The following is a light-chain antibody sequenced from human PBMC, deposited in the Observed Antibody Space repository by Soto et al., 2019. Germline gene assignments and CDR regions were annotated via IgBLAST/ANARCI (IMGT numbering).Light chain of an antibody. J-gene: IGLJ1*01. CDR3: SSYTGSSTCV. CDR2: GVS. V-gene: IGLV2-14*03. Sequence: QSALTQPASVSGSPGQSITISCTGTSSDVGGYNFVSWYQHHPGKAPKLLIYGVSNRLSVVSNRFSGSKSGNTASLTISGLQAEDEADYYCSSYTGSSTCVFGTGTKLTVL. CDR1: SSDVGGYNF.